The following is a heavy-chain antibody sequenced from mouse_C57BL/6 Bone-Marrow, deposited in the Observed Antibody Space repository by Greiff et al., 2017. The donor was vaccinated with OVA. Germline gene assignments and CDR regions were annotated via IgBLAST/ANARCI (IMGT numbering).Heavy chain of an antibody. V-gene: IGHV1-81*01. D-gene: IGHD2-1*01. Sequence: QVQLQQSGAELARPGASVKLSCKASGYTFTSYGISWVKQRTGQGLEWIGEIYPRSGNTYYNEKFKGKATLTADKSSSKAYMELRSLTSEDSAVYFCAEGGNLWYFDVWGTGTTVTVSS. CDR1: GYTFTSYG. CDR3: AEGGNLWYFDV. J-gene: IGHJ1*03. CDR2: IYPRSGNT.